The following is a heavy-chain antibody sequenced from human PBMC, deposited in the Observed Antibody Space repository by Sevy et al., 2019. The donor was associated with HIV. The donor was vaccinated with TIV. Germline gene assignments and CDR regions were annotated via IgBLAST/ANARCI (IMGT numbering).Heavy chain of an antibody. V-gene: IGHV1-2*02. D-gene: IGHD2-15*01. CDR1: GYTFTGQY. J-gene: IGHJ4*02. CDR2: INPNSGGR. Sequence: ASVKVSCKASGYTFTGQYMYWVRQAPGQGLEWMGWINPNSGGRKYAQKFQGRVTMTRDTSISTAYMELSRLTSDDTAVYYCARGYCRGGSCYHVDYWGQGTLVTVSS. CDR3: ARGYCRGGSCYHVDY.